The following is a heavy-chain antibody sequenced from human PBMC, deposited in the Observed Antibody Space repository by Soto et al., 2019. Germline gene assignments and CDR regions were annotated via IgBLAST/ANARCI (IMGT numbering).Heavy chain of an antibody. CDR3: AREGNYHEF. J-gene: IGHJ4*02. D-gene: IGHD3-10*01. Sequence: EVQLVESGGALVKPGGSLKLSCETSGFPFGIYTMNWVRQAPGKGLEWVSSISSSGTYIDYADSVEGRFAISRDDAKNSVLLEMTSLRVDDTAVYYCAREGNYHEFWGQGTLVTVSS. V-gene: IGHV3-21*01. CDR2: ISSSGTYI. CDR1: GFPFGIYT.